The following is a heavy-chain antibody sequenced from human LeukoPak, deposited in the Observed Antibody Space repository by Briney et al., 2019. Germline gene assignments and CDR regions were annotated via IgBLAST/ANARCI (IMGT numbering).Heavy chain of an antibody. Sequence: ASVKVSCKASGGTFGSYAISWVRQAPGQGLEWMGWISAYNGNTNYVQKLQGRVTMTTDTSTSTAYMELRSLRSDDTAVYYCAREGSSAAGFDFWGQGTLVTVSS. V-gene: IGHV1-18*01. J-gene: IGHJ4*02. CDR1: GGTFGSYA. D-gene: IGHD6-6*01. CDR2: ISAYNGNT. CDR3: AREGSSAAGFDF.